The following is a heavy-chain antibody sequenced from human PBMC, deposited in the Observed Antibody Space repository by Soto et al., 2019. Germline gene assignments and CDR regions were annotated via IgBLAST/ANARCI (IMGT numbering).Heavy chain of an antibody. CDR3: ARSVLTGYRYYFYY. CDR2: IYYSGST. D-gene: IGHD3-9*01. J-gene: IGHJ4*02. V-gene: IGHV4-31*03. CDR1: GGSISSGGYY. Sequence: QVQLQESGPGLVKPSQTLSLTCTVSGGSISSGGYYWSWIRQHPGKGLEWIGYIYYSGSTYYNPSLKRRVTISVATSKNQFSLKLSSVTAADTAVYYCARSVLTGYRYYFYYWGQGNLVTVSS.